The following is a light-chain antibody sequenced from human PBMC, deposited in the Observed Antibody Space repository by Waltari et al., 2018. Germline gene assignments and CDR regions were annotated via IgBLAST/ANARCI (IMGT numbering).Light chain of an antibody. CDR3: QHYVRLPVT. Sequence: EIVLTQSPGTLSLSPGERATLSCRASQTIRGSLAWYQQKPGQAPRLLIYGASSRGAGIPDRFSGSGSGTDFSLTISRLEPEDFAVYYCQHYVRLPVTFGRGTKVEIK. J-gene: IGKJ1*01. CDR1: QTIRGS. V-gene: IGKV3-20*01. CDR2: GAS.